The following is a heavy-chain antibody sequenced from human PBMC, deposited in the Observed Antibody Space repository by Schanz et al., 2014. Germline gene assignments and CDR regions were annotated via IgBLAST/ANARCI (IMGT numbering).Heavy chain of an antibody. CDR2: ISTFRNEDT. V-gene: IGHV1-18*01. CDR3: ARDVSAYVGNYCDY. CDR1: GYAFTTYG. Sequence: QVQLVQSGAEVKKPGASVRVSCKVSGYAFTTYGISWVRQAPGQGPEFMGWISTFRNEDTNSAQRFQGRLTMTTDTSTSTSYMELTSLRFDDTAVYYCARDVSAYVGNYCDYWGQGTLVTVSS. D-gene: IGHD5-12*01. J-gene: IGHJ4*02.